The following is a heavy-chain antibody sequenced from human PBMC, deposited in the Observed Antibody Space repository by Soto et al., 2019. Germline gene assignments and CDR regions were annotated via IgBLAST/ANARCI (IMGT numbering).Heavy chain of an antibody. V-gene: IGHV3-7*01. CDR2: IKQDGTDK. CDR3: AISRRQSFDS. CDR1: GFSFSDDW. Sequence: EVQLVESGGDLVQPGGSLRLSCAASGFSFSDDWMSWVRQAPGKGLEWVANIKQDGTDKYYVDSVKGRFTISRDNAKNSLYLQMSSLRAEDTAVYYCAISRRQSFDSWGQGTLVTVSS. J-gene: IGHJ5*01.